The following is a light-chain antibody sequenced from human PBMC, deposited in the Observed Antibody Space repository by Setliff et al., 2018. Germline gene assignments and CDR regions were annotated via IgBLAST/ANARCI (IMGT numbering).Light chain of an antibody. CDR3: SSYAGSNNPDV. CDR2: EVS. Sequence: QSALAQPPSASGSPGQSVTISCTGTSSDVGGYNYVSWYQQHPGKAPKLTIYEVSKRPSGVPDRFSGSKSGNTASLTVSGLQAEDEADYYCSSYAGSNNPDVFGTGTKVTVL. V-gene: IGLV2-8*01. J-gene: IGLJ1*01. CDR1: SSDVGGYNY.